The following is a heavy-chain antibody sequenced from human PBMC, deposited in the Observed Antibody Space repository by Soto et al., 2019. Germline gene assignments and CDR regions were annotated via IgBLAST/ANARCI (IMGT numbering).Heavy chain of an antibody. CDR1: GGSISSSSYY. CDR3: ARVGYSMDFDY. D-gene: IGHD5-18*01. CDR2: IYYSGST. Sequence: SETLSLTSTVSGGSISSSSYYWGWIRQPPGKGLEWIGYIYYSGSTNYNPSLKSRVTISVDTSKNQFSLKLSSVTAADTAVYYCARVGYSMDFDYWGQGTLVTVSS. V-gene: IGHV4-61*05. J-gene: IGHJ4*02.